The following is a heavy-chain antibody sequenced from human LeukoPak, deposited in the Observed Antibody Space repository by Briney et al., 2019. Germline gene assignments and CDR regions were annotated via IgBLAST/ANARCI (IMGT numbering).Heavy chain of an antibody. CDR3: AKDDIAVAGTAYYYYGMDV. CDR2: ISYDGSNK. Sequence: GGSLRLSCAAPGFTFSSYGMHWVRQAPGKGLEWVAVISYDGSNKYYADSVKGRFTISRDNSKITLYLQMNSLRAEDTAVYYCAKDDIAVAGTAYYYYGMDVWGQGTTVTVSS. V-gene: IGHV3-30*18. CDR1: GFTFSSYG. D-gene: IGHD6-19*01. J-gene: IGHJ6*02.